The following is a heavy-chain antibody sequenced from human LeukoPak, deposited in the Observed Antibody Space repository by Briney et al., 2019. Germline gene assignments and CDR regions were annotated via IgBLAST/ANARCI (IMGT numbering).Heavy chain of an antibody. J-gene: IGHJ4*02. CDR1: GFTFSSYG. D-gene: IGHD6-19*01. CDR3: ARDRYSSGWSNDFDY. CDR2: IGYDGSNK. V-gene: IGHV3-33*01. Sequence: LGGSRRLSCAASGFTFSSYGTHWVRQAPGKGLEWVAVIGYDGSNKYYADSVKGRFTISRDNSKNTLYLQMNSLRAEDTAVYYCARDRYSSGWSNDFDYWGQGTLVTVSS.